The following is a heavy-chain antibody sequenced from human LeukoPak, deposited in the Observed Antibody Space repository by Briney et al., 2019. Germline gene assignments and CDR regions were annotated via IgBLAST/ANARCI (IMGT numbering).Heavy chain of an antibody. CDR2: VSAGDGSS. V-gene: IGHV3-23*01. CDR1: GFTFAGNA. J-gene: IGHJ4*02. Sequence: GGSLRLSCVTYGFTFAGNAMSWVRQAPGKGLEWVSGVSAGDGSSHYSDSVKGRFTISVDNSKNTLYLQMNSLRAEDTAVYYCAKGGLGGYNAVFDYWGQGTLVTVSS. CDR3: AKGGLGGYNAVFDY. D-gene: IGHD5-24*01.